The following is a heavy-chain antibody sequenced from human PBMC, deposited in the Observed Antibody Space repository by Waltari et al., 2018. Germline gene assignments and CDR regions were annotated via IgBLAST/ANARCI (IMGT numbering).Heavy chain of an antibody. D-gene: IGHD3-16*01. CDR2: INPNSGGK. CDR1: GYTFTGYY. J-gene: IGHJ4*02. CDR3: ARGLGGVPGTY. Sequence: QVQLVQSGAEVKKPGASVKVSCKASGYTFTGYYMHWVRQAPGQGLEWMGWINPNSGGKNYEQKFQGRVTMTRDTSISTAYMELSRLRSDDTAVYYCARGLGGVPGTYWGQGTLVTVSS. V-gene: IGHV1-2*02.